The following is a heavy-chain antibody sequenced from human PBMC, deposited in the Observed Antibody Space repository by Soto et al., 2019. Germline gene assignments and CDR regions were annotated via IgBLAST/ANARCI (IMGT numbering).Heavy chain of an antibody. D-gene: IGHD6-19*01. CDR3: ARDSVAVACIPIPYYYYGMDV. Sequence: EVQLVESGGGLVKPGGSLRLSCAASGFTFSSYSMNWVRQAPGKGLEWVSSISSSSSYIYYADSVKGRFTISRDNAKNSLYLQLNSLRVADTAVYYCARDSVAVACIPIPYYYYGMDVWGQGTTVTVSS. CDR1: GFTFSSYS. J-gene: IGHJ6*02. CDR2: ISSSSSYI. V-gene: IGHV3-21*03.